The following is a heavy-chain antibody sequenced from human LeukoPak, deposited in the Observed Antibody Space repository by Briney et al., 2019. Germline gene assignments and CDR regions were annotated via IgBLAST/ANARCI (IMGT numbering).Heavy chain of an antibody. CDR3: ARVGIVVVVAAIAY. Sequence: SETLSLTCTVSGYSISSGYYWGWIRQPPGKGLEWIGSIYHSGSTYYNPSLKSRVTISVDTSKNQFSLKLSSVTAADTAVYYCARVGIVVVVAAIAYWGQGTLVTVSS. D-gene: IGHD2-15*01. CDR2: IYHSGST. CDR1: GYSISSGYY. J-gene: IGHJ4*02. V-gene: IGHV4-38-2*02.